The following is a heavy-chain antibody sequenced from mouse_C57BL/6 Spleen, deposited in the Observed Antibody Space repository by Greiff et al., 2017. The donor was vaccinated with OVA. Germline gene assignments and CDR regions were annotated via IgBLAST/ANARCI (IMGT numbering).Heavy chain of an antibody. CDR2: IHPNSGST. Sequence: QVQLKQPGAELVKPGASVKLSCKASGYTFTSYWMHWVKQRPGQGLEWIGMIHPNSGSTNYNEKFKSKATLTVDKSSSTDYMQLSSLTSEDSAVYYCARGIYDDDGGAWFAYWGQGTLVTVSA. D-gene: IGHD2-4*01. CDR3: ARGIYDDDGGAWFAY. V-gene: IGHV1-64*01. CDR1: GYTFTSYW. J-gene: IGHJ3*01.